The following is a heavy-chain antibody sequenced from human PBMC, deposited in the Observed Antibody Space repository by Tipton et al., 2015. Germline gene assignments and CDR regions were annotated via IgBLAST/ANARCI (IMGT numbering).Heavy chain of an antibody. V-gene: IGHV3-23*01. Sequence: SLRLSCEASGFTFSNYAMSWVRQAPGKGLEWVSGIGGSGDATYYADSVKGRFTISRDNSKNTVYLQMNSLRVEDTAVYYCAKVMSWVFRAPLDAFDIWGQGTMVTVSS. J-gene: IGHJ3*02. CDR1: GFTFSNYA. CDR3: AKVMSWVFRAPLDAFDI. CDR2: IGGSGDAT. D-gene: IGHD2-8*01.